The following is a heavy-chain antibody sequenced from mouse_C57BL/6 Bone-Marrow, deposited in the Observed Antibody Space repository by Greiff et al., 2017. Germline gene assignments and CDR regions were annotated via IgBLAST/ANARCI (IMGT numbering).Heavy chain of an antibody. Sequence: EVHLVESGGGLVQSGRSLRLSCATSGFTFSDFYMEWVRQAPGKGLEWIAASRNKANDYTTEYSASVKGRFIVSRDTSQSILYLQMNALRAEDTAIYYCAREENRHWYFDVWGTGTTVTVSS. CDR3: AREENRHWYFDV. J-gene: IGHJ1*03. CDR1: GFTFSDFY. CDR2: SRNKANDYTT. V-gene: IGHV7-1*01.